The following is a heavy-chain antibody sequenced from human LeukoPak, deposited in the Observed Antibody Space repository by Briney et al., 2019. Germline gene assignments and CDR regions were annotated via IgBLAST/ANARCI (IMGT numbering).Heavy chain of an antibody. Sequence: GGSLRLSCAASGFTFSSYAMSWVRQAPGKGLEWVSTISGSGGSTYYADSVKGRFTISRDNSKNTLYLQMNSLRAEDTAVYYCAKDPRFSSQFDYWGQGTLVTVSS. J-gene: IGHJ4*02. CDR2: ISGSGGST. CDR1: GFTFSSYA. D-gene: IGHD6-6*01. V-gene: IGHV3-23*01. CDR3: AKDPRFSSQFDY.